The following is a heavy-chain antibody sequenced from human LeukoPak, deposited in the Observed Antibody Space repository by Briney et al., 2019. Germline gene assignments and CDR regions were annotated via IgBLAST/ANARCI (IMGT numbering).Heavy chain of an antibody. Sequence: GGSLRLSCAASGFTFSTYAMSWVRQAPGKGLEWVSIITSSGGSTNYADSVKGRFTISRDNSKNTLYLQMNSLKPDDTAVYYCAPEVPGGAISSWGRGALVTVSS. D-gene: IGHD3-10*01. V-gene: IGHV3-23*01. J-gene: IGHJ5*02. CDR2: ITSSGGST. CDR1: GFTFSTYA. CDR3: APEVPGGAISS.